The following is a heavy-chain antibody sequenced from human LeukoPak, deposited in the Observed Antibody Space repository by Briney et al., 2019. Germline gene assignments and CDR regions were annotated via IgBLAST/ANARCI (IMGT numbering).Heavy chain of an antibody. V-gene: IGHV1-24*01. J-gene: IGHJ4*02. Sequence: GASVKVSCKVSGYTLTELSMHWVRQAPGKGLEWMGGFDPEDGETIYAQKFQGRVTMTEDTSTDTAYMELSSLRSEDTAVYYCASRLMVEMSTYFDYWGQGTLVTVSS. CDR1: GYTLTELS. CDR3: ASRLMVEMSTYFDY. CDR2: FDPEDGET. D-gene: IGHD5-24*01.